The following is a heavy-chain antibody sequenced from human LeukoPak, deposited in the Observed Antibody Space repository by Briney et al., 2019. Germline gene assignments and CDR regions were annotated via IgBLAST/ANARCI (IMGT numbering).Heavy chain of an antibody. CDR1: GFTFKTYA. V-gene: IGHV3-23*01. J-gene: IGHJ4*02. Sequence: GGSLRLSCAASGFTFKTYAMSWVRQAPGKGLEWVSTISDSGGNTYYADSVKGRFTISRDNSKNTLYLQVNSLRAEDTALYYCASRPGSSSDWYMAFDYWGQGTLVTVSS. CDR3: ASRPGSSSDWYMAFDY. CDR2: ISDSGGNT. D-gene: IGHD6-13*01.